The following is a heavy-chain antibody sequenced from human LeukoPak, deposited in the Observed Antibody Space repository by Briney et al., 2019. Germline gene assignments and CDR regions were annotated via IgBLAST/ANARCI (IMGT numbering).Heavy chain of an antibody. CDR2: VWYDRRNR. Sequence: GRSLRLSCAASGYTFSRHGIHWVRQAPGKGLEWVAVVWYDRRNRDYADSVKGRFSISKDNSNNMVFLQMDRLRAEDTAVYYCARLWGGNGYSGGSLNLWGQGTLVTVSS. CDR3: ARLWGGNGYSGGSLNL. V-gene: IGHV3-33*01. CDR1: GYTFSRHG. D-gene: IGHD3-16*01. J-gene: IGHJ5*02.